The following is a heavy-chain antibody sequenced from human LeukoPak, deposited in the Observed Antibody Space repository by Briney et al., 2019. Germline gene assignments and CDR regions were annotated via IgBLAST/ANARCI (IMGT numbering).Heavy chain of an antibody. V-gene: IGHV7-4-1*02. CDR3: ARVSNTGYSYGYYYYYYMDV. Sequence: ASVKVSCKASGYTFTSYAMNWVRQAPGQGLEWMGWINTNTGNPTYAQGFTGRFVFSLDTSVSTAYLQISSLKAEDTAVYYCARVSNTGYSYGYYYYYYMDVWGKGTTVTVSS. CDR1: GYTFTSYA. D-gene: IGHD5-18*01. CDR2: INTNTGNP. J-gene: IGHJ6*03.